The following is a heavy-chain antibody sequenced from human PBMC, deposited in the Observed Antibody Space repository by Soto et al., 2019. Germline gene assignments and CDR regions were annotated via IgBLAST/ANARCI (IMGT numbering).Heavy chain of an antibody. CDR1: GFPFSTYW. CDR2: INSDGSST. Sequence: EEHLVQSGGGLVQPGGSLRLSCAASGFPFSTYWMHWVRHVPGQGLVWVSRINSDGSSTIYADFVKGRFTISRDNAKNTPYLQMNSLRVDDTAIDYCAGGYQDWGQGALVTVSS. V-gene: IGHV3-74*01. J-gene: IGHJ4*02. D-gene: IGHD5-12*01. CDR3: AGGYQD.